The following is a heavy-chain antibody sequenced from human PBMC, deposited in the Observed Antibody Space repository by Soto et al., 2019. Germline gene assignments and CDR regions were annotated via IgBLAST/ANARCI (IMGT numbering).Heavy chain of an antibody. CDR1: GFTFSSYA. Sequence: GGSLRLSCAASGFTFSSYAMSWVRQAPGKGLEWVSAISGRGGSTYYADSGKGRSTISRDNSKNTLYLQMNSLRAEDTAVYYCAKRQSRYYDILTGYYKDWGQGTLVTVSS. CDR2: ISGRGGST. V-gene: IGHV3-23*01. CDR3: AKRQSRYYDILTGYYKD. D-gene: IGHD3-9*01. J-gene: IGHJ4*02.